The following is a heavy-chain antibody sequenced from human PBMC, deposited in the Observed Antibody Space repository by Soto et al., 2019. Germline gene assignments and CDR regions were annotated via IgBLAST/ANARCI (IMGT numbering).Heavy chain of an antibody. CDR1: GGTFSSYA. CDR2: IVPIVDTT. Sequence: QVQLVQSGAEVRQPASSVKVSCKTSGGTFSSYAISWERQAPGQGLECMGWIVPIVDTTTSAQKFQGRVTITADESTSTASMELSSLRSDDTAIYYCVRVVAIPGYPDNWGQGTLGTVSS. D-gene: IGHD5-12*01. V-gene: IGHV1-69*11. CDR3: VRVVAIPGYPDN. J-gene: IGHJ4*02.